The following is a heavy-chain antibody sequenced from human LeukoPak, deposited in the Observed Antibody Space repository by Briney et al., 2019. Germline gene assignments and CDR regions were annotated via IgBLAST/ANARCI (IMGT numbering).Heavy chain of an antibody. CDR3: ARDLRPIAVAGLDY. J-gene: IGHJ4*02. Sequence: GGFLRLSCAASGFTFSSYGMHWVRQAPGKGLEWVAVIWYDGSNKYYADSVKGRFTISRDNSKNTLYLQMNSLRAEDTAVYYCARDLRPIAVAGLDYWGQGTLVTVSS. CDR1: GFTFSSYG. CDR2: IWYDGSNK. V-gene: IGHV3-33*01. D-gene: IGHD6-19*01.